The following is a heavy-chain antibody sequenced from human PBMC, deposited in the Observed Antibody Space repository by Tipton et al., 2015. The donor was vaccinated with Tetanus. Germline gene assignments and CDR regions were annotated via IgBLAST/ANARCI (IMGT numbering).Heavy chain of an antibody. J-gene: IGHJ4*02. V-gene: IGHV3-74*01. CDR2: INPDGRRT. CDR1: GFTSESHC. Sequence: SLRLSCAASGFTSESHCMHWVRQTPGKGLVWISRINPDGRRTNYADSVKGRFTISRDHAKNTVYLQMNSLRVEDTAIYYCARAPRYCGGDCYHFDYWGQGTLVTVSS. D-gene: IGHD2-21*02. CDR3: ARAPRYCGGDCYHFDY.